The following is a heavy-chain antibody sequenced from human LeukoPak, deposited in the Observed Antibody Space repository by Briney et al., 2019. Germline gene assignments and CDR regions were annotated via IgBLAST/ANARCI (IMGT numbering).Heavy chain of an antibody. CDR2: IYYSGST. D-gene: IGHD3-3*01. CDR3: ARGDAKMGRFLEWLSNHYYYYYYMDV. J-gene: IGHJ6*03. Sequence: SETLSLTCTVSGGSISSSSYYWGWIRQPPGKGLEWIGSIYYSGSTYYNPSLKSRVTISVDTSKNQFSLKLSSVTAADTAVYYCARGDAKMGRFLEWLSNHYYYYYYMDVWGKGTTVTVSS. CDR1: GGSISSSSYY. V-gene: IGHV4-39*07.